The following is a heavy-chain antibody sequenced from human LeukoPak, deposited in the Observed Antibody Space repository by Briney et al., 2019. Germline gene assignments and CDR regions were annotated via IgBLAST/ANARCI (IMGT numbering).Heavy chain of an antibody. CDR2: IYYSGST. CDR1: GGSISSSSYY. V-gene: IGHV4-39*01. J-gene: IGHJ4*02. CDR3: ASGVALFDY. D-gene: IGHD2-15*01. Sequence: SETLSLTCTVSGGSISSSSYYWGWIRQPPGKGLEWIGSIYYSGSTYYNPSLKSRVTISVDTSKNQFSLKLSSVTAADTAVYYCASGVALFDYWGQGTLVTASS.